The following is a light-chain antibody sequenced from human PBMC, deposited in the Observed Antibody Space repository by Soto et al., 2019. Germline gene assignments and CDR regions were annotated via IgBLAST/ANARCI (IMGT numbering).Light chain of an antibody. CDR3: QQYNNYPYT. J-gene: IGKJ2*01. V-gene: IGKV1-5*01. Sequence: DIQMTQSPSTLSASVGDRVTITCRASQSISSWMAWYQQKPGKAPKLLIYDASSLDIGVPSRFSGSGSGTEFTLTISSLQPDDFATFYCQQYNNYPYTFDQGTKLEIK. CDR2: DAS. CDR1: QSISSW.